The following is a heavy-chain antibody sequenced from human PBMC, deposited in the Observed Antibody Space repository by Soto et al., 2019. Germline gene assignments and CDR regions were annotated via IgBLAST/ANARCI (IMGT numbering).Heavy chain of an antibody. CDR1: GYTFTTFA. V-gene: IGHV1-3*01. Sequence: ASVKVSCKASGYTFTTFAMHWVRQAPGQRPEWLGWINAGSGYTKYSQNFQDRVTISSDTSASTAYMELSSLRSGDKAIYYCARARVSLAMFGVHVGVFKNWGQGTLVTVSS. J-gene: IGHJ4*02. CDR2: INAGSGYT. D-gene: IGHD3-3*01. CDR3: ARARVSLAMFGVHVGVFKN.